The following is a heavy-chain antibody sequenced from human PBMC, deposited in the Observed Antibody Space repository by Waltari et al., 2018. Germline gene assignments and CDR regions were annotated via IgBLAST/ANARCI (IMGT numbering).Heavy chain of an antibody. J-gene: IGHJ3*02. CDR2: IKQDGSEK. CDR3: ARDKILDI. CDR1: GFTFSSFW. V-gene: IGHV3-7*01. Sequence: EVQLVESGGGLVQPGGSLRLSWAASGFTFSSFWMSWVRQPPGKGLEWWANIKQDGSEKYYVDSVKGRFTISRDNAKNSLYLQMNSLRAEDTAVYYCARDKILDIWGQGTMVTVSS.